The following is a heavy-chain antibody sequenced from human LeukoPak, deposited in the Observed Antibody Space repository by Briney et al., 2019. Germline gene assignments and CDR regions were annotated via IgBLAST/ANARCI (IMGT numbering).Heavy chain of an antibody. V-gene: IGHV4-61*02. Sequence: SQTLSLTCTVSGGSISSGSYYWSWIRRPAGKGLEWIGRIFTTGGANYNPSLKSRVTMSLDTSKNLFSLKLNSVTAADTAVYYCVRDGPSWGLLWGQGALVTVSS. CDR2: IFTTGGA. CDR3: VRDGPSWGLL. CDR1: GGSISSGSYY. D-gene: IGHD7-27*01. J-gene: IGHJ4*02.